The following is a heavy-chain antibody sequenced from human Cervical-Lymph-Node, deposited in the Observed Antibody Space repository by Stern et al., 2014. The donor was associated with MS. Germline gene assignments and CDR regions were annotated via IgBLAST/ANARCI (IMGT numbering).Heavy chain of an antibody. D-gene: IGHD2/OR15-2a*01. CDR1: GFTFSSYG. Sequence: VQLVESGGGVVQPGRSLRLSCAASGFTFSSYGMHWVRQAPGKGLELVTLISSDGSNEYYADSVKGRFTISRDNSKNTVYLQMNSLRPEDTAVYYCARPRRPYFFRGNHHYYGMDVWGQGTRVAVSS. CDR3: ARPRRPYFFRGNHHYYGMDV. J-gene: IGHJ6*02. CDR2: ISSDGSNE. V-gene: IGHV3-30*03.